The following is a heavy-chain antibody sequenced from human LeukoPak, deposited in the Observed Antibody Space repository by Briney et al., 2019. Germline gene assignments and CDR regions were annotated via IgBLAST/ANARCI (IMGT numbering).Heavy chain of an antibody. CDR2: INPNSGGT. J-gene: IGHJ6*03. V-gene: IGHV1-2*02. D-gene: IGHD3-22*01. Sequence: GASVKVSCKASGYTFTGYYMHWVRQAPGRGLEWMGWINPNSGGTNYAQKFQGRVTMTRDTSISTAYMELSRLRSDDTAVYYCARKVGYDSSGYYDYYYYMDVWGKGTTVTVSS. CDR1: GYTFTGYY. CDR3: ARKVGYDSSGYYDYYYYMDV.